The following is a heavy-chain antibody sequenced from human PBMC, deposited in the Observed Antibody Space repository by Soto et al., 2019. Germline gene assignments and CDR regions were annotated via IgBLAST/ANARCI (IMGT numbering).Heavy chain of an antibody. CDR1: GFTFSNAW. D-gene: IGHD3-22*01. J-gene: IGHJ4*02. CDR2: IKSKTDGGTT. CDR3: TTEEGYDSSGYYDY. V-gene: IGHV3-15*07. Sequence: GGSLRLSCAASGFTFSNAWMNWVRQAPGKGLEWVGRIKSKTDGGTTDYAAPVKGRFTISRDDSKNTLYLQMNGLKTEDTAMYYCTTEEGYDSSGYYDYWGQGTLVTVSS.